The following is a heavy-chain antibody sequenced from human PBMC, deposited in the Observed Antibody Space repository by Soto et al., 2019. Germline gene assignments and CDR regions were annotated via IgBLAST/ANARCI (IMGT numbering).Heavy chain of an antibody. CDR1: GFTVSSNY. Sequence: GGSLRLSCAASGFTVSSNYMSWVRQAPGKGLEWVSVIYSVGSTYYADSVKGRFTISRDNSKNTLYLQMSSLRAEDTAVYYCARGYYYDSSGSDFDYWGQGTLVTVS. CDR2: IYSVGST. J-gene: IGHJ4*02. V-gene: IGHV3-53*01. CDR3: ARGYYYDSSGSDFDY. D-gene: IGHD3-22*01.